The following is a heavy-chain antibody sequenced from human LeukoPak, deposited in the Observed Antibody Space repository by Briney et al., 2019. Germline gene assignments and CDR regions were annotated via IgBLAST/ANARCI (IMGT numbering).Heavy chain of an antibody. D-gene: IGHD6-13*01. Sequence: GRSLRLSCAASGFTFSSYGMHWVRQAPGKGLEWVAVIWYDGSNKYYADSVKGRFTISRDNSKNTLYLQMNSLRAEDTAVYYCARDRAQRIAAATYYMDVWGKGTTVTVSS. CDR3: ARDRAQRIAAATYYMDV. CDR1: GFTFSSYG. V-gene: IGHV3-33*01. CDR2: IWYDGSNK. J-gene: IGHJ6*03.